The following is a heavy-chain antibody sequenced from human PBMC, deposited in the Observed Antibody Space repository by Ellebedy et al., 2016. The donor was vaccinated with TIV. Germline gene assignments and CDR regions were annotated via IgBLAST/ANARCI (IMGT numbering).Heavy chain of an antibody. Sequence: AASVKVSCKVSGYTLTELSMHWVRQAPGNGLEWMGGFDPEDGETIDAQKFQGRVTMTEDTSTDTAYMEVTSLRSEDTAVYYCATGLAGWELAFEYWGQGTLVIVSS. CDR2: FDPEDGET. V-gene: IGHV1-24*01. J-gene: IGHJ4*02. D-gene: IGHD4-23*01. CDR1: GYTLTELS. CDR3: ATGLAGWELAFEY.